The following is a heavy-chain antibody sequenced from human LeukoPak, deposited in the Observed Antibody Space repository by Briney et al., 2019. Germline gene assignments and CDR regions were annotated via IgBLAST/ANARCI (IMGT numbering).Heavy chain of an antibody. CDR3: ATSGWNNWFDP. CDR1: GFTFSNYW. D-gene: IGHD6-19*01. Sequence: PGGSLRLSCAASGFTFSNYWMHWVRQAPGRGLVWVSRINSDGSSTNYADSVKGRFTISRDNAKNALYLQMNSLRAEDTAVFYCATSGWNNWFDPWGQGTLVTVSS. CDR2: INSDGSST. J-gene: IGHJ5*02. V-gene: IGHV3-74*01.